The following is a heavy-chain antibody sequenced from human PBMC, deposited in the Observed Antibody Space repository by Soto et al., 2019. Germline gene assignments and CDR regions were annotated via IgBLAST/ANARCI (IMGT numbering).Heavy chain of an antibody. CDR2: INPNSGGT. V-gene: IGHV1-2*02. D-gene: IGHD2-2*01. Sequence: ASVKVSCKASGYTFTGYYMHWVRQAPGQGLDCMGWINPNSGGTNYAQKFQGRVTMTRDTSISTAYMELSRLRSDDTAVYYCAREGVVPAAPYSNWFDPWGQGTLVTDSS. J-gene: IGHJ5*02. CDR3: AREGVVPAAPYSNWFDP. CDR1: GYTFTGYY.